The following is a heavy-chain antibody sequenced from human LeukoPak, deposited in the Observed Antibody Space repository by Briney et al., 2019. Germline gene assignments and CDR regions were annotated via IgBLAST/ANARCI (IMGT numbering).Heavy chain of an antibody. V-gene: IGHV1-18*01. J-gene: IGHJ5*02. CDR1: GYTFTSYG. D-gene: IGHD5-18*01. Sequence: GASVKVSCKASGYTFTSYGISWVRQAPEQGLEWMGWISAYNGNTNYAQKLQGRVTMTTDTSTSTAYMELSSLRSEDTAVYYCACVQRAPKSGYSYGWAGYNWFDPWGQGTLVTVSS. CDR3: ACVQRAPKSGYSYGWAGYNWFDP. CDR2: ISAYNGNT.